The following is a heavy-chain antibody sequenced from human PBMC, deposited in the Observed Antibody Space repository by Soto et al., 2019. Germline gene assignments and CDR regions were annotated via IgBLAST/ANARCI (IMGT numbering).Heavy chain of an antibody. V-gene: IGHV4-30-4*01. J-gene: IGHJ3*02. Sequence: SETLSLPCTVSGGSISSGDYYWSWICQPPGKGLEWIGYIYYSGSTHYTPSLKSRVTISVYTSKNNLSSKLSSVTAADTAVYYCAIDLHLPNVPPFDIWGLGTMVTVSS. CDR2: IYYSGST. CDR1: GGSISSGDYY. CDR3: AIDLHLPNVPPFDI. D-gene: IGHD1-1*01.